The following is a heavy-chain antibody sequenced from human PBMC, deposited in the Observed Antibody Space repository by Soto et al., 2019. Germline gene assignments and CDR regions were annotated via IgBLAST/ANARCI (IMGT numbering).Heavy chain of an antibody. CDR2: IIPMFGIQ. D-gene: IGHD2-15*01. Sequence: QVQLVQSGAEVKKPGSSVRVSCKASGGTLNRNTISWVRQAPGQGLEWMGRIIPMFGIQKYAQKFQDRVTITADRSTNTAYMELSSLRSEDTAVYYCARGTPAPTYYFDFWGQGSLVTVSS. V-gene: IGHV1-69*02. CDR3: ARGTPAPTYYFDF. CDR1: GGTLNRNT. J-gene: IGHJ4*02.